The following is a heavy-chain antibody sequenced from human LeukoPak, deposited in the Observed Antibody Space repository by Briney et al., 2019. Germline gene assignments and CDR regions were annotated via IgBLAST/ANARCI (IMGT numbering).Heavy chain of an antibody. CDR3: ARDGGTRLKYSFGYGDS. CDR1: GFTFRSYE. V-gene: IGHV3-48*03. D-gene: IGHD3-22*01. Sequence: PGGSLRLSCVASGFTFRSYEMNWVRQAPGKGLEWVSYISGSGDTIYYADSVKGRFTISRDNAKNSLYLQMNSLRAEDTAVYYCARDGGTRLKYSFGYGDSWGQGTLVTVSS. J-gene: IGHJ4*02. CDR2: ISGSGDTI.